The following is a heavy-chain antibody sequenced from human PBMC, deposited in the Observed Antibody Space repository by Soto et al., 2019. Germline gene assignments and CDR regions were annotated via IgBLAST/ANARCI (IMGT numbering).Heavy chain of an antibody. J-gene: IGHJ4*02. CDR2: ILYDGRNK. V-gene: IGHV3-30*18. D-gene: IGHD1-26*01. Sequence: PGGSLRLSCAASGFDFSSYGMHWVRQALGKGLGWVTVILYDGRNKYYTDSVKGRFTISRDNSKNTLYLEMNSLRAEDTAVYYCAKDKRQWEQAYYFDSWGQGTPVTVSS. CDR1: GFDFSSYG. CDR3: AKDKRQWEQAYYFDS.